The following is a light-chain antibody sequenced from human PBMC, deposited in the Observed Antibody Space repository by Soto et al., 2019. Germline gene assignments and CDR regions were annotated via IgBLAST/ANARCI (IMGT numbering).Light chain of an antibody. V-gene: IGKV3-20*01. CDR1: QSVRSN. CDR2: GAS. J-gene: IGKJ5*01. Sequence: EIVMTQSPATLSVSPGERATLSFRASQSVRSNLAWYQQKPGQAPRLLIYGASTRATGIPDRFSGSGSGTDFTLTISRLEPEDFAVYYCQQYGGSPLTFGQGTRLEI. CDR3: QQYGGSPLT.